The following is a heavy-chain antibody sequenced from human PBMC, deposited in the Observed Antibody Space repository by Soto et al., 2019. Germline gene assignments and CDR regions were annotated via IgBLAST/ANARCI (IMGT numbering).Heavy chain of an antibody. CDR2: ISSSSSYI. J-gene: IGHJ4*02. V-gene: IGHV3-21*01. CDR3: ARDLVGYYFDY. CDR1: LFTFSSYS. Sequence: SLRLSCSSSLFTFSSYSMNLVLQAPVKGLEWVSSISSSSSYIYYADSVKGRFTISRDNAKNSLYLQMNSLRAEDTAVYYCARDLVGYYFDYWGQGTLVTVSS. D-gene: IGHD6-6*01.